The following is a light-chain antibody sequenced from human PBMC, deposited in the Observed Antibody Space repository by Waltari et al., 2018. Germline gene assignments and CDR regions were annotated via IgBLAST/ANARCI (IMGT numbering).Light chain of an antibody. J-gene: IGLJ3*02. CDR2: EVT. Sequence: QSALTQPPSASGSPGQSITLSSTGISTDVEGYEPFFWYQQHPGKAPKPLIYEVTKRPSGVPDRFSGSKSDNTASLAVSGLQAEDEADYYCSSYAGGSSLMFGGGTKLTVL. CDR1: STDVEGYEP. CDR3: SSYAGGSSLM. V-gene: IGLV2-8*01.